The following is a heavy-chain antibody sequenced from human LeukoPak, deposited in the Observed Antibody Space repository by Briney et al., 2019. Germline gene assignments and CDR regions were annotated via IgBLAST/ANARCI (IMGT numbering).Heavy chain of an antibody. Sequence: SETLSLTCTVSGGSISSYYWSWIRQPPGKGLEWIGYIYYSGSTNYNPSLKSRVTISVDTSKNQFSLKLSSVTAADTAVYYCARGPGIQLWRPYGMDVWGQGTTVTVSS. J-gene: IGHJ6*02. D-gene: IGHD5-18*01. CDR1: GGSISSYY. CDR2: IYYSGST. V-gene: IGHV4-59*12. CDR3: ARGPGIQLWRPYGMDV.